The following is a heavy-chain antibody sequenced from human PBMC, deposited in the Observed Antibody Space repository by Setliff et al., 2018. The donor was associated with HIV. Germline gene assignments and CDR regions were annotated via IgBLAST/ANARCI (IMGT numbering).Heavy chain of an antibody. V-gene: IGHV1-46*03. J-gene: IGHJ4*02. CDR1: GYTFTSCF. D-gene: IGHD3-16*01. Sequence: ASVKVSCKASGYTFTSCFMHWVRQAPGQGLEYIGIINPSDGTTAYVERFQGRVSMTSDTSTSTVYMEMSNLRSEETAMYFCAWGTQRPIDSWGQGTLVTVSS. CDR2: INPSDGTT. CDR3: AWGTQRPIDS.